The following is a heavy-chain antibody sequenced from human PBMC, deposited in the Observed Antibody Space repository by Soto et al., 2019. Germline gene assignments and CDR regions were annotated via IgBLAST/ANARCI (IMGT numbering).Heavy chain of an antibody. CDR1: CYSIISSNW. V-gene: IGHV4-28*03. D-gene: IGHD5-18*01. Sequence: PSETLSLTCAFSCYSIISSNWWGWIRQPPGKGLEWIGYIYYSGSTYYNPSLKSRVTMSVDTSKNQFSLKLSSVTAVDTAVYYCARGYSYGRDAFDIWGQGTMVTVSS. CDR2: IYYSGST. J-gene: IGHJ3*02. CDR3: ARGYSYGRDAFDI.